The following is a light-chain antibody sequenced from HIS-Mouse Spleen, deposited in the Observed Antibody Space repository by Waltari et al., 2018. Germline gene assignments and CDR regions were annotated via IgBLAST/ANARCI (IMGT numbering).Light chain of an antibody. Sequence: DIQLTQSPSFLSASVGDRVTITCRASQGVSSYLAWYQQKPGKARKVLIYAASTLQSGVPSRVNGSGSGTEFTLTISSLQPEDFATYYCQQLNSYPPTFGQGTKVEIK. J-gene: IGKJ1*01. CDR3: QQLNSYPPT. CDR1: QGVSSY. V-gene: IGKV1-9*01. CDR2: AAS.